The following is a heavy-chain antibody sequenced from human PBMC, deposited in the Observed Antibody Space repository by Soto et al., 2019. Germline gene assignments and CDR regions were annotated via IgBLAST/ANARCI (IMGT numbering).Heavy chain of an antibody. D-gene: IGHD2-2*01. CDR3: ARGVGYRSSTSCSAVGTPGNLFDP. Sequence: QVQLVQSGAEVKKPGSSVKVSCEASGGTFSRYAISWVRQAPGQGLEWMGGIIPIFGTANYAQKFQGRVTITADESTSTAYMELSSLRSDDTAVYYCARGVGYRSSTSCSAVGTPGNLFDPWGQGTLVTVSS. CDR2: IIPIFGTA. CDR1: GGTFSRYA. J-gene: IGHJ5*02. V-gene: IGHV1-69*01.